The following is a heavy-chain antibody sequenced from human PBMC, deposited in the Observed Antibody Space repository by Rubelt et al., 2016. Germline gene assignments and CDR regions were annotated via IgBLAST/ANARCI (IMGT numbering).Heavy chain of an antibody. CDR3: ARRENIAAAGTLDY. D-gene: IGHD6-13*01. Sequence: VRQAPGKGLEWVANIKQDGSEKYYVDSVKGRFTISRDNAKNTLYLQMNSLRAEDTAVYYCARRENIAAAGTLDYWGLGTLVTVSS. J-gene: IGHJ4*01. CDR2: IKQDGSEK. V-gene: IGHV3-7*01.